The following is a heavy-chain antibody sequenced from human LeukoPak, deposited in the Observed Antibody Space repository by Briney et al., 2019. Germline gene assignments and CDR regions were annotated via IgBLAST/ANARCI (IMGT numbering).Heavy chain of an antibody. Sequence: ASVKVSCKASGYTFTSYGISWVRQAPGQGLEWMGWISAYNGNTNYAQKLQGRVTMTTDTSTSTAYMELRSLRSDDTAVHYCARDQWTYYYGSGSYSCSYWGQGTLVTVSS. CDR2: ISAYNGNT. D-gene: IGHD3-10*01. CDR1: GYTFTSYG. V-gene: IGHV1-18*01. CDR3: ARDQWTYYYGSGSYSCSY. J-gene: IGHJ4*02.